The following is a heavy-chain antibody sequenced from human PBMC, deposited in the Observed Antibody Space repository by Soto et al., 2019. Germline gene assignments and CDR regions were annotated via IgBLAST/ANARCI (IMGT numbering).Heavy chain of an antibody. V-gene: IGHV3-23*01. CDR1: GFTFSSYA. CDR2: ISGSGGST. D-gene: IGHD5-12*01. Sequence: GGSLRLSCAASGFTFSSYAMSWVRQAPGKGLEWVSAISGSGGSTYYADSVKGRFTISRDNSKNTLYLQMNSLRAEDTAVYYCAKSQWLRLAASGEGYYYYYYGMDVWGQGTTVTVSS. CDR3: AKSQWLRLAASGEGYYYYYYGMDV. J-gene: IGHJ6*02.